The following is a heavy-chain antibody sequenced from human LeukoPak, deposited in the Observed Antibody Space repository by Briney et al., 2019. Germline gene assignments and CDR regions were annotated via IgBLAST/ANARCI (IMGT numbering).Heavy chain of an antibody. CDR1: GFTFSSYS. D-gene: IGHD6-13*01. V-gene: IGHV3-21*01. J-gene: IGHJ4*02. CDR2: ISSSSSYI. CDR3: ARDQRAAAGTDDY. Sequence: PGGSLRLSCAASGFTFSSYSMNWVRQAPGKGLEWVSSISSSSSYIYYADSVKGRFTISRDNAKNSLYLQMNSLRAEDTAVYYCARDQRAAAGTDDYWGQGTLVTVSS.